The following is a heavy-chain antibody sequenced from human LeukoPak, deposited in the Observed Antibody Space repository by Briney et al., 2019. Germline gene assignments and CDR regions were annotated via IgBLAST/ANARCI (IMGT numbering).Heavy chain of an antibody. CDR1: GYTFTGYY. J-gene: IGHJ4*02. CDR2: INPNSGGT. CDR3: ARAREMAAIGGY. D-gene: IGHD5-24*01. V-gene: IGHV1-2*02. Sequence: ASVKVSCKASGYTFTGYYMHWVRQAPGQGLEWMGWINPNSGGTNYAQKFQGRVTMTRDTSISTAYMELSRLRSDDTAVYYCARAREMAAIGGYWGQGTLVTVSS.